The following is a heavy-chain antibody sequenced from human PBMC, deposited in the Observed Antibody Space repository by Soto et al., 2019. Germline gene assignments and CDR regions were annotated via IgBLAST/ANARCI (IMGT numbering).Heavy chain of an antibody. CDR2: IYYSGST. D-gene: IGHD4-17*01. CDR1: GGSISSYY. V-gene: IGHV4-59*01. CDR3: ARAYGVHFDY. Sequence: SETVSLTCTVSGGSISSYYWSWIRQPPGKGLEWIGYIYYSGSTNYNPSLKSRVTISVDTSKNQFSLKLSSVTAADTAVYYCARAYGVHFDYWGQGTLVTVSS. J-gene: IGHJ4*02.